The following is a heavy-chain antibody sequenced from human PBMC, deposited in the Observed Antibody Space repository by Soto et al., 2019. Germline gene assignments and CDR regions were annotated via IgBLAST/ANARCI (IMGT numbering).Heavy chain of an antibody. CDR2: IYYSEST. Sequence: QVQLQESGPGLVKPSETLSLTCTVSGGSINSYYWSWIRQPPGKGLEWIGYIYYSESTNYNPSLKSRVTISVDTSKNQFSRKLSSVTAADTAVYYCARGGGVRGVIAYHIDYWGQGTLVTVSS. V-gene: IGHV4-59*01. D-gene: IGHD3-10*01. CDR1: GGSINSYY. J-gene: IGHJ4*02. CDR3: ARGGGVRGVIAYHIDY.